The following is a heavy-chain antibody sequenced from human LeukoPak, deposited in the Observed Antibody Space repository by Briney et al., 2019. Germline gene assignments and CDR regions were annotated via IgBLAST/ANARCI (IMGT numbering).Heavy chain of an antibody. Sequence: GGSLRLSCAASGFTFSSYAMSWVRQAPGKGLEWVSAISDSGVTTYYADSVKGRFTISRDNSKNTLYLQMNSLRAEDTALYYCAKDRDYYLVGFFDYWGQGTLVTVSS. CDR3: AKDRDYYLVGFFDY. D-gene: IGHD3-10*01. CDR2: ISDSGVTT. J-gene: IGHJ4*02. V-gene: IGHV3-23*01. CDR1: GFTFSSYA.